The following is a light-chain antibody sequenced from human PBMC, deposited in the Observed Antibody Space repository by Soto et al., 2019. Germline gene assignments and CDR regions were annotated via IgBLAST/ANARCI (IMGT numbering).Light chain of an antibody. J-gene: IGKJ1*01. Sequence: EIVMTQSPATLSVSPGERATLSCRASQSVSSNLAWYQHKPGQAPRLLIYEASTRAADIPVRFSGSGSGRQFTLTISSLQSEDLAVYYCHQYNDGPGGTFGQGTKVDIK. CDR3: HQYNDGPGGT. CDR1: QSVSSN. CDR2: EAS. V-gene: IGKV3D-15*01.